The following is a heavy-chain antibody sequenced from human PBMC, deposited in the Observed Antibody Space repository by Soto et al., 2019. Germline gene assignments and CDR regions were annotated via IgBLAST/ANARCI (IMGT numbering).Heavy chain of an antibody. V-gene: IGHV4-30-4*01. D-gene: IGHD3-3*01. CDR1: GGSISSGDYY. CDR3: ARAGLEWSYNWFDP. Sequence: QVQLQESGPGLVKPSQTLSLTCTVSGGSISSGDYYWSWIRQPPGKGLEWIGYIYYSGSTYYNPSLERRVXXSVDTSKNQFSLKLSSVTAADTAVYSCARAGLEWSYNWFDPWGQGTLVTVSS. J-gene: IGHJ5*02. CDR2: IYYSGST.